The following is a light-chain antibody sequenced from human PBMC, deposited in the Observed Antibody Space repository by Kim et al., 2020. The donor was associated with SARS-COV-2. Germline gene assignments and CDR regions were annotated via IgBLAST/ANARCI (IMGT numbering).Light chain of an antibody. CDR1: QGVTNY. J-gene: IGKJ4*01. V-gene: IGKV3-11*01. Sequence: LSPGESATLSRRASQGVTNYLAWYQHKPGQGPRLLIYDASTRATGIPARFSGSGSGTDFSLTISSLEPEDFAVYYCQQRSDWPLTFGGGTKVDIK. CDR3: QQRSDWPLT. CDR2: DAS.